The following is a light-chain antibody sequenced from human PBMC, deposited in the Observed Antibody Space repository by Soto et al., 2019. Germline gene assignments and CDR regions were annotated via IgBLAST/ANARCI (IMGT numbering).Light chain of an antibody. V-gene: IGLV1-51*02. Sequence: QSVLTQPPSVSAAPGQKVTISCSGRSSNMGKNFVSWYQQLPDTAHKLLLFEDDKRRSGIPDRFSGSKSGTSATLAITGLQTGDEDEYHCASWDSSLVTMVFGGGTKLTVL. J-gene: IGLJ3*02. CDR2: EDD. CDR3: ASWDSSLVTMV. CDR1: SSNMGKNF.